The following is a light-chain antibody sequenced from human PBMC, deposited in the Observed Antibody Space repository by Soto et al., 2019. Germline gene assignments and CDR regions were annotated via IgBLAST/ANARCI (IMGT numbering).Light chain of an antibody. CDR1: SSDVGGYNY. J-gene: IGLJ1*01. Sequence: QSALTQPASVAGSPGQSITLSCTGTSSDVGGYNYVSWYQQHPGKAPKLMIYEVSNRPSGVSDRFSGSKSGNTASLTISGLQAEDEADYYCSSYTSSSTLNVFGTGTNLTVL. CDR2: EVS. V-gene: IGLV2-14*01. CDR3: SSYTSSSTLNV.